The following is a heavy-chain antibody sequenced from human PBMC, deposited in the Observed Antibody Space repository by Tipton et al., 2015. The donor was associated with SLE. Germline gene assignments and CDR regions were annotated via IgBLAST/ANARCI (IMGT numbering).Heavy chain of an antibody. J-gene: IGHJ3*02. CDR3: VRGGNQPLYAFDI. V-gene: IGHV4-59*01. CDR2: IYYSGST. D-gene: IGHD1-14*01. CDR1: GGSISSYY. Sequence: TLSLTCTVSGGSISSYYWNWIRQPPGKGLEWIGYIYYSGSTNYNPSLKSRVTISVDTSKNQFSLKLSSVTAADTAVYYCVRGGNQPLYAFDIWGQGTMVSVFS.